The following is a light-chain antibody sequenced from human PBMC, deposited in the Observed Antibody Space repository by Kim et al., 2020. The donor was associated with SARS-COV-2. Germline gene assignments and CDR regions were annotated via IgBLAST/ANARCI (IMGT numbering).Light chain of an antibody. CDR2: GAS. V-gene: IGKV3-20*01. J-gene: IGKJ2*01. CDR1: QSVSSNY. CDR3: QQFERSPLYT. Sequence: SPRERATLSCRASQSVSSNYLAWYQQKPGQAPKLLIYGASSRATGIPDRFSGSGSGTDFTLTISRLEPEDFAVYYCQQFERSPLYTFGQGTKVEI.